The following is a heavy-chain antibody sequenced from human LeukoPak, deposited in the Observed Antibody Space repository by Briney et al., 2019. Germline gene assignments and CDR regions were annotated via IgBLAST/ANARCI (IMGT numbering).Heavy chain of an antibody. D-gene: IGHD4-17*01. CDR1: GDTFDRFP. CDR3: AKGPHDYGDFVYL. V-gene: IGHV1-69*04. CDR2: IIPVLDMT. Sequence: SVKVSCKASGDTFDRFPINWVRLAPGQGLEWMGRIIPVLDMTHYAPKFQGRITMTADTSTTTAYMGLRSLKSEDTAVYYCAKGPHDYGDFVYLWGQGTRVTVSS. J-gene: IGHJ5*02.